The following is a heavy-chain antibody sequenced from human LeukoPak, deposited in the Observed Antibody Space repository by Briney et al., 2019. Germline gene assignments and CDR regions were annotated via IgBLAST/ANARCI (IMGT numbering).Heavy chain of an antibody. CDR2: IYYSGST. Sequence: PSETLSLTCTVSGGSISSYYWSWIRQPPGKGLEWIGYIYYSGSTNYNPSLKSRVTISVDTSKNQFSLKLSSVTAADTAVYYCARGVQPGVLRYFDWFTWGQGTLVTVSS. J-gene: IGHJ4*02. D-gene: IGHD3-9*01. CDR3: ARGVQPGVLRYFDWFT. CDR1: GGSISSYY. V-gene: IGHV4-59*12.